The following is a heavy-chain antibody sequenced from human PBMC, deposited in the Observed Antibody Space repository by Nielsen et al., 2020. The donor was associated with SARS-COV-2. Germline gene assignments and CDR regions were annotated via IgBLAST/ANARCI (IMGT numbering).Heavy chain of an antibody. CDR3: ARAKRGYCSSTSCLKDRYYYYGMDV. CDR2: INWNGGST. D-gene: IGHD2-2*01. J-gene: IGHJ6*02. CDR1: GFTFDDYG. V-gene: IGHV3-20*01. Sequence: GESLKISCAASGFTFDDYGMSWVRQAPGKGLEWVSGINWNGGSTGYADSVKGRFTISRDNAKNSLYLQMNSLRAEDTALYHCARAKRGYCSSTSCLKDRYYYYGMDVWGQGTTVTVSS.